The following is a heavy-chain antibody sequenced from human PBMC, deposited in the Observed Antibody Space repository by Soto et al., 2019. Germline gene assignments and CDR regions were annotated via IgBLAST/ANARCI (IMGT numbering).Heavy chain of an antibody. V-gene: IGHV3-23*01. CDR2: ISGSGGST. D-gene: IGHD3-16*01. J-gene: IGHJ4*01. CDR1: GFTFSSYA. CDR3: AYAFGGLAELKFYFDY. Sequence: QSGGSLRLSCAASGFTFSSYAMSWVRQAPGKGLEWVSAISGSGGSTYYADSVKGRFTISRDNSKNTLYLQMNSLRAEDTAVYYCAYAFGGLAELKFYFDYLGQGPLVTVS.